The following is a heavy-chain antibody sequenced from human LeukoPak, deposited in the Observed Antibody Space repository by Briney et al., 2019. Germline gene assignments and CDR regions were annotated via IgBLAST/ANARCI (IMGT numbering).Heavy chain of an antibody. CDR1: GGSFSGYY. CDR2: TNHSGST. J-gene: IGHJ4*02. V-gene: IGHV4-34*01. Sequence: PSETLSLTCAVYGGSFSGYYWSWIRQPPGKGLQWIGETNHSGSTNYNPSLKSRVTISVDTSKNQFSLKLSSVTAADTAVYYCARGHRSGWYRYYFDYWGQGTLVTVSS. D-gene: IGHD6-19*01. CDR3: ARGHRSGWYRYYFDY.